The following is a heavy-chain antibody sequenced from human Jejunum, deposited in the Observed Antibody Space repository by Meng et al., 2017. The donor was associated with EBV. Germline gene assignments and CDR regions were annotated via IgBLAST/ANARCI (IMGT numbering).Heavy chain of an antibody. V-gene: IGHV4-4*02. CDR1: GGSISTDNW. J-gene: IGHJ4*02. Sequence: QVPVQGAGPGLVKPSRTLSLTCAVSGGSISTDNWWSWVRQPPGKGLEYIGEIHHSGSTKYNPSLKSRVTISVDKSNNHFSLKLSSVTAADTAVYYCARDRGVEDYWGQGTLVTVSS. D-gene: IGHD5-24*01. CDR3: ARDRGVEDY. CDR2: IHHSGST.